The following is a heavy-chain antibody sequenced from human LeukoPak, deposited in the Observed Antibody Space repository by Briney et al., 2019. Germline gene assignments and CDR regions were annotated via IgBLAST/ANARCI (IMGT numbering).Heavy chain of an antibody. CDR1: GGSISISNYY. V-gene: IGHV4-39*07. Sequence: SETLSLTCTVSGGSISISNYYWAWIRQPPGKGLEWIGSIYYTGTTYYNPSLKSRVTISVDTSKNQFSLKLSSVTAADTAVYYCASGLGPYNYWGQGTLVTVSS. CDR2: IYYTGTT. J-gene: IGHJ4*02. CDR3: ASGLGPYNY. D-gene: IGHD1-26*01.